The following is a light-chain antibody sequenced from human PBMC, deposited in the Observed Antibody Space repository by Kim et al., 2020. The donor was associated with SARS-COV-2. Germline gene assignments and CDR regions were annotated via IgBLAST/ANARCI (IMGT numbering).Light chain of an antibody. Sequence: DVIMTQSPLSLPVTLGQPASISCRSSQSLVFSDGKTYVNWFHQRPGQSPRRLIYKVSNRDSGVPDRFSGSGSGTDFTLKISRVEAEDVGVYSCMYRTHWTTAFTFGGGTKVDIK. V-gene: IGKV2-30*01. CDR1: QSLVFSDGKTY. J-gene: IGKJ4*01. CDR2: KVS. CDR3: MYRTHWTTAFT.